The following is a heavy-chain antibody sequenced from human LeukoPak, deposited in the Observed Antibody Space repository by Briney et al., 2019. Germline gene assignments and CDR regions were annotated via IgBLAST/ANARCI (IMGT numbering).Heavy chain of an antibody. CDR2: IIPILGIA. Sequence: GASVKVSCKASGGTFSSYAISWVRQAPGQGLEWMGRIIPILGIANYAQKFQGRVTITADKSTSTAYMELSSLRSEDTAVYYCARRGYDFVAPTYYYSMDVWGQGTTVTVSS. J-gene: IGHJ6*02. D-gene: IGHD5-12*01. CDR3: ARRGYDFVAPTYYYSMDV. CDR1: GGTFSSYA. V-gene: IGHV1-69*04.